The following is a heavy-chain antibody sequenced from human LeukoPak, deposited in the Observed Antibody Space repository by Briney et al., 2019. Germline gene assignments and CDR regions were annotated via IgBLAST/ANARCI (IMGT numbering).Heavy chain of an antibody. V-gene: IGHV3-21*01. Sequence: GGSLRLSCAASGFTFSNYHINWVRQAPGKGLEWVSSISSRGSYVYYADSVKGRFAISADNAMNSLYLQMNSLRAEDTAVYYCARGYSSSWYDLYYFDYWGQGTLVTVSS. CDR2: ISSRGSYV. D-gene: IGHD6-13*01. CDR3: ARGYSSSWYDLYYFDY. CDR1: GFTFSNYH. J-gene: IGHJ4*02.